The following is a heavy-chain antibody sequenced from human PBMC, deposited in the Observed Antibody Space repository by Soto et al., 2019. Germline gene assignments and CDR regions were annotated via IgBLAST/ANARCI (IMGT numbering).Heavy chain of an antibody. CDR3: ASCGVFRLAPNAFDI. V-gene: IGHV1-2*04. CDR2: INPNSGGT. Sequence: GASVKVSCKASGYTFTGYYMHWVRQAPGQGLEWMGWINPNSGGTNYAQKFQGWVTMTRDTSISTAYMELSRLRSDDTAVYYCASCGVFRLAPNAFDIWGQGTMVTVSS. CDR1: GYTFTGYY. D-gene: IGHD2-21*01. J-gene: IGHJ3*02.